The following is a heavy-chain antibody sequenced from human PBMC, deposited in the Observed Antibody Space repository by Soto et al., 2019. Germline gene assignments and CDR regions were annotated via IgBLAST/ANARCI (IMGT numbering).Heavy chain of an antibody. CDR3: ARGRYGDY. J-gene: IGHJ4*02. Sequence: QVHLVQSGAEVKKPGASVKVSCKASGHPFSSYGITWVRQAPGQGLEWMGWFSAHNGNTDYAQKLQGRDIVTRDTSTSTAYMELRSLISDDTAVYYCARGRYGDYWGQGALVTVSS. V-gene: IGHV1-18*01. CDR1: GHPFSSYG. D-gene: IGHD1-1*01. CDR2: FSAHNGNT.